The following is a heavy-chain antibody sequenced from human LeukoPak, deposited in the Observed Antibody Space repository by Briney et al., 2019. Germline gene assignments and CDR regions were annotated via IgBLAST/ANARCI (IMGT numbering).Heavy chain of an antibody. CDR2: IYSGGST. Sequence: SGGSLRLSCAASGFTVSSNYMSWVRQAPGKGLEWVSVIYSGGSTNYADCVKGRFTISRDNSKNTLYLQMNSLRAEDTAVYYCARDAMMGQYYYMDVWGKGTTVTVSS. V-gene: IGHV3-53*01. CDR1: GFTVSSNY. CDR3: ARDAMMGQYYYMDV. J-gene: IGHJ6*03. D-gene: IGHD2-2*01.